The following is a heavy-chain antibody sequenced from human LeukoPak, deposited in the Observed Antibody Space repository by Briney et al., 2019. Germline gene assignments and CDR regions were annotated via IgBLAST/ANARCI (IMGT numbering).Heavy chain of an antibody. V-gene: IGHV1-46*01. D-gene: IGHD2-15*01. CDR2: INPSGGST. J-gene: IGHJ5*02. CDR1: GFTFSTSA. CDR3: ARVCCSGGSCYSGWFDP. Sequence: ASVKVSCKSSGFTFSTSAVQWVRQAPGQGLEWMGIINPSGGSTSYAQKFQGRVTMTRDTSTSTVYMELSSLRSEDTAVYYCARVCCSGGSCYSGWFDPWGQGTLVTVSS.